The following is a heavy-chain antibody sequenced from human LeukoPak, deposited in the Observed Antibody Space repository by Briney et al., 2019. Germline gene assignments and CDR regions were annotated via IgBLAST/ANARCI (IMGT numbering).Heavy chain of an antibody. D-gene: IGHD6-13*01. CDR2: ISSSSSYI. J-gene: IGHJ4*02. Sequence: GGSLRLSCAASGFTFSSYSMNWVRQAPGKGLEWVSSISSSSSYIYYADSVKGRFTISRGNAKNSLYLQMNSLRAEDTAVYYCARESIAAALASDFDYWGQGTLVTVSS. CDR1: GFTFSSYS. V-gene: IGHV3-21*01. CDR3: ARESIAAALASDFDY.